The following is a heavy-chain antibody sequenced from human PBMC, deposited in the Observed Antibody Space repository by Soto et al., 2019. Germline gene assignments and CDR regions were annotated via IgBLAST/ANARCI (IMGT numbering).Heavy chain of an antibody. CDR3: AKIAVAGKYNLFDP. J-gene: IGHJ5*02. D-gene: IGHD6-19*01. CDR2: ISASGGNT. CDR1: GFTFSSCA. Sequence: PGGSLRPSCAASGFTFSSCAISWARQAPGKGLEWVSAISASGGNTYYADSVKDRPTTSRHNPKNPPYLQMNSLIAEDTAVYYCAKIAVAGKYNLFDPWGQGTLVTVSS. V-gene: IGHV3-23*01.